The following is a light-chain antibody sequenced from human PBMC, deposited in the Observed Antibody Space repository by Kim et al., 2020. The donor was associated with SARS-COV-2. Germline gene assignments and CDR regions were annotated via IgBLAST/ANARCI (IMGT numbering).Light chain of an antibody. Sequence: GPTVTISCSGSSSNIGSNTASWYQQVPGTAPKLLIYYDKERPSGVPDRFSGSKSGTSASLAITGLQSGDEADYYCAAWDDIQSGPVFGGGTQVTVL. V-gene: IGLV1-44*01. CDR2: YDK. J-gene: IGLJ2*01. CDR3: AAWDDIQSGPV. CDR1: SSNIGSNT.